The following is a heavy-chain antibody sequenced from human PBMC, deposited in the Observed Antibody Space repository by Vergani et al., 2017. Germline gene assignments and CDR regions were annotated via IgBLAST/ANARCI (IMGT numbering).Heavy chain of an antibody. CDR3: ARHFSGIFGSFDY. D-gene: IGHD3-3*01. J-gene: IGHJ4*02. CDR1: GFTFSSYW. Sequence: EVQLVESGGGLVQPGGSLRLSCAASGFTFSSYWMSWVRQAPGKGLEWVANIKQDGSEKYYVDSVKGRFTISRDNAKNSLYLQMNSLRAEDTAVYYCARHFSGIFGSFDYWGQGTLVTVSS. V-gene: IGHV3-7*01. CDR2: IKQDGSEK.